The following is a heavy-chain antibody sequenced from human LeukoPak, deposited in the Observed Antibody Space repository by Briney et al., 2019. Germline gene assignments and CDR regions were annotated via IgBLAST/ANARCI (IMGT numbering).Heavy chain of an antibody. D-gene: IGHD1-14*01. J-gene: IGHJ4*02. CDR1: GYTFASYA. CDR2: INAGNGNT. CDR3: AKDSSLSLISGYYFDY. Sequence: ASVIVSCKASGYTFASYAMHWVRQAPGQRLEWMGWINAGNGNTKYSQKFQGRVTITRDTSASTAYMELSSLRSEDTAVYYCAKDSSLSLISGYYFDYWGQGTLVTVSS. V-gene: IGHV1-3*01.